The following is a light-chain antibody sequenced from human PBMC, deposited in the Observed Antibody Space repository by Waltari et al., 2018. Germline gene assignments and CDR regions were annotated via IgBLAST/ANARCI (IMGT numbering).Light chain of an antibody. V-gene: IGKV4-1*01. Sequence: DIVMTQSPDSLAVSLGERATINCNSSQSVLYSSNNKNYLAWYQQKPGQPPKLLIYWASTRESGVPDRFSGSGSGTDFTLTISRLQAEDVAVYYCQQYYSTPYTFGQGTKLEIK. CDR3: QQYYSTPYT. CDR1: QSVLYSSNNKNY. J-gene: IGKJ2*01. CDR2: WAS.